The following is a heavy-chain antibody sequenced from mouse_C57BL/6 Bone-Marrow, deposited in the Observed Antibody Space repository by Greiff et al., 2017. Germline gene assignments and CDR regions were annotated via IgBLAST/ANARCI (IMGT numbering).Heavy chain of an antibody. CDR1: GFTFSDYY. J-gene: IGHJ4*01. V-gene: IGHV5-12*01. CDR2: ISNGGGST. CDR3: ARNRAMDY. D-gene: IGHD2-14*01. Sequence: EVQGVESGGGLVQPGGSLKLSCAASGFTFSDYYMYWVRQTPEKRLEWVAYISNGGGSTYYPDTVKGRFTISRDNAKNTLYLQMSRLKSEDTAIYYCARNRAMDYWGQGTSVTVSS.